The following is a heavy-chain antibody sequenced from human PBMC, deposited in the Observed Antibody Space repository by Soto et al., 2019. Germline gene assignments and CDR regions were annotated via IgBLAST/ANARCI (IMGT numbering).Heavy chain of an antibody. CDR1: GVTFSNAW. CDR3: TTASTIFGVVIMGYYYYGMDV. Sequence: EVQLVESGGGLVKPGGSLRLSCAASGVTFSNAWMNWVRQAPGKGLEWVGRIKSKTDGGTTDYAAPVKGRFTISRDDSKNTLYLQMNSLKTEDTAVYSCTTASTIFGVVIMGYYYYGMDVWGQGTTVTVSS. D-gene: IGHD3-3*01. J-gene: IGHJ6*02. V-gene: IGHV3-15*07. CDR2: IKSKTDGGTT.